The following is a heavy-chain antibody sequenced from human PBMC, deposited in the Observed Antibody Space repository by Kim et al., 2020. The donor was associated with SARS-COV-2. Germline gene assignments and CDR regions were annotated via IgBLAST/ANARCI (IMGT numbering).Heavy chain of an antibody. D-gene: IGHD3-10*01. CDR2: ISYDGTKK. Sequence: GRSLRLSCEGSGFIFSDFGMHWVRQAPGKGLEWVAFISYDGTKKHYTDSVKGRFTISRDRSKNTLSLEMNSLRVEDTAVYYCSSDSEGSGLKLDLWGKG. CDR1: GFIFSDFG. J-gene: IGHJ5*02. CDR3: SSDSEGSGLKLDL. V-gene: IGHV3-30*14.